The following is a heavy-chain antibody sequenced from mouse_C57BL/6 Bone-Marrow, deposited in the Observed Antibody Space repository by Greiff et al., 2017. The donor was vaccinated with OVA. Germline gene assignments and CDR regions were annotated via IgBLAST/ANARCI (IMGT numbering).Heavy chain of an antibody. CDR1: GYAFTNYL. Sequence: VQLQQSGAELVRPGTSVKVSCKASGYAFTNYLIEWVKQRPGQGLEWIGVINPGSGGTNYNEKFKGKATLTADKSSSTAYMQLSSLTSEDSAVYFCARDYYGSSPEFAYWGQGTLVTVSA. V-gene: IGHV1-54*01. CDR2: INPGSGGT. D-gene: IGHD1-1*01. J-gene: IGHJ3*01. CDR3: ARDYYGSSPEFAY.